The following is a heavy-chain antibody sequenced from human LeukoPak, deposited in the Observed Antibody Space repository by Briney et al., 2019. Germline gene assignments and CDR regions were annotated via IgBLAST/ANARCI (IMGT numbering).Heavy chain of an antibody. CDR3: ARIMAGSFDY. CDR2: IYYSGST. J-gene: IGHJ4*02. Sequence: ASETLSLTCTVSGGSISSSSYYWGWIRQPPGKGLEWIGSIYYSGSTYYNPSLKSQVTISVDTSKNQFSLKLSSVTAADTAVYYCARIMAGSFDYWGQGTLVTVSS. V-gene: IGHV4-39*01. CDR1: GGSISSSSYY. D-gene: IGHD6-19*01.